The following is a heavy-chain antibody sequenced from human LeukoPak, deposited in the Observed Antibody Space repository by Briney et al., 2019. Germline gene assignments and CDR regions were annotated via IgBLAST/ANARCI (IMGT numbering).Heavy chain of an antibody. CDR3: ARDLYYYDSSGYYLPDY. CDR2: IWYDGSDK. J-gene: IGHJ4*02. Sequence: PGGSLRLSCAASGFTFSSYGMHWVRQAPGKGLEWVAVIWYDGSDKYYADSVKGRFTISRDNSKNTLYLQMNSLRAEDTAVYYCARDLYYYDSSGYYLPDYWGQGTLVTVSS. V-gene: IGHV3-33*01. D-gene: IGHD3-22*01. CDR1: GFTFSSYG.